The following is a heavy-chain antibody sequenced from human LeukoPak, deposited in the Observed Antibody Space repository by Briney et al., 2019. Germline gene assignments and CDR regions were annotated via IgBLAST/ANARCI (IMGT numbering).Heavy chain of an antibody. J-gene: IGHJ4*02. Sequence: ASVKVSCKVSGYTLTELSMHWVRQAPGKGLEWMGGFDPEDGETIYAQKFQGRVTMTEDTSTDTAYMELSSLRSEDTAVYYCAKDKAPGSWHTPSDYWGQGTLVTVSS. CDR3: AKDKAPGSWHTPSDY. V-gene: IGHV1-24*01. CDR2: FDPEDGET. CDR1: GYTLTELS. D-gene: IGHD6-13*01.